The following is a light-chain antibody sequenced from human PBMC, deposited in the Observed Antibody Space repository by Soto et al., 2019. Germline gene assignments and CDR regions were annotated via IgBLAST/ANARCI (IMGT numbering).Light chain of an antibody. J-gene: IGKJ1*01. CDR1: QGISSY. CDR2: AAS. V-gene: IGKV1-8*01. Sequence: AIRMTQSPSSFSASTGDRVTITCRASQGISSYLAWYQQKPGKAPKLLIYAASTMQSGVPSRFSGSGSGTDFPLTINCPPSEDFATYYCQQYYSYPRTFGQGTKVEIK. CDR3: QQYYSYPRT.